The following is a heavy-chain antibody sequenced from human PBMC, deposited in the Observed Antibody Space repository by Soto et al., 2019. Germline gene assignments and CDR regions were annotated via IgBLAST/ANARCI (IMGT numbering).Heavy chain of an antibody. CDR1: GYSFTNHE. D-gene: IGHD1-20*01. CDR3: PSGAYNWNDYAY. J-gene: IGHJ4*02. V-gene: IGHV1-8*01. CDR2: MSPKRGNI. Sequence: QVQLVQSGAEVKKPGASVKVSCKASGYSFTNHEITWVRQATGQGLEWMGWMSPKRGNIAYAQKFQGRLAMTRNTSISTAYLELSSLTSEDTGVYYCPSGAYNWNDYAYWGQGTLVSVSS.